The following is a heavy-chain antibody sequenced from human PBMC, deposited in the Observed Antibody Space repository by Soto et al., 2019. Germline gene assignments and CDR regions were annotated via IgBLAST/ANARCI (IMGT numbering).Heavy chain of an antibody. D-gene: IGHD3-16*02. CDR2: ISYDGSNK. CDR3: VKDPSYRLHLGELSTYFDY. J-gene: IGHJ4*02. V-gene: IGHV3-30*18. CDR1: GFTFSSYG. Sequence: QVQLVESGGGVVQPGRSLRLSCAASGFTFSSYGMHWVRQAPGKGLEWVAVISYDGSNKYYADSVKGRFTISRDNSKNTLYLQMDSLRAEDTAVYYCVKDPSYRLHLGELSTYFDYWGQGTLVTVSS.